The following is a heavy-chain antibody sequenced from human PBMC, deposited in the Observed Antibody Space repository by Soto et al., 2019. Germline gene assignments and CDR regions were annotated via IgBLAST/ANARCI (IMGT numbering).Heavy chain of an antibody. CDR1: GGSVSSDRFY. V-gene: IGHV4-61*01. Sequence: QVQLQESGPGLVKPSETLSLTCSVSGGSVSSDRFYWSWIRQPPGKRLEWIGYIYYSGRTNYNPSLKSRVTISVDTSKNQFSLQLSSVTAADTAVYYCAREIYYSSGSYGMDVWGQGTTVTVSS. J-gene: IGHJ6*02. D-gene: IGHD3-10*01. CDR3: AREIYYSSGSYGMDV. CDR2: IYYSGRT.